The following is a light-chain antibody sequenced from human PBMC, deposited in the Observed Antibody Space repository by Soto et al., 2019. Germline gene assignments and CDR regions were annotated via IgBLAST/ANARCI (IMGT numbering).Light chain of an antibody. CDR2: AAS. V-gene: IGKV1-39*01. CDR1: QNINNY. J-gene: IGKJ1*01. Sequence: DIQMTQSPSSLSASVGDRVTITCGASQNINNYLNWYQQRPGKAPKLLIYAASTLQSGVPSRFSGSGSGTDFTLAISSLQPEDFATYYCQQSYIEPWGTCGQGTKVDIK. CDR3: QQSYIEPWGT.